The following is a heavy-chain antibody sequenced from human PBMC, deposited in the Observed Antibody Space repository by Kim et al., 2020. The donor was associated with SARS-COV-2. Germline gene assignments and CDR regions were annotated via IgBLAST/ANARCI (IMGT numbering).Heavy chain of an antibody. CDR3: ARHLSITMVRGVGPYGY. J-gene: IGHJ4*02. V-gene: IGHV4-39*01. D-gene: IGHD3-10*01. Sequence: SETLSLTCTVSGGSISSSSYYWGWIRQPPGKGLEWIGSIYYSGSTYYNPSLKSRVTISVDTSKNQFSLKLSSVTAADTAVYYCARHLSITMVRGVGPYGYWGQGTLVTVSS. CDR1: GGSISSSSYY. CDR2: IYYSGST.